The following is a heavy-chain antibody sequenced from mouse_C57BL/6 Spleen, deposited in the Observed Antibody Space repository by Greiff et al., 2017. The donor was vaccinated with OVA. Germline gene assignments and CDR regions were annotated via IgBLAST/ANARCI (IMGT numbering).Heavy chain of an antibody. V-gene: IGHV1-26*01. Sequence: VQLKQSGPELVKPGASVKISCKASGYTFTDYYMNWVKQSHGKSLEWIGDINPNNGGTSYNQKFKGKATLTVDKSSSTAYMELRSLTSEDSAVYYCARVSDYYGSSSYYFDYWGQGTTLTVSS. CDR3: ARVSDYYGSSSYYFDY. CDR1: GYTFTDYY. CDR2: INPNNGGT. D-gene: IGHD1-1*01. J-gene: IGHJ2*01.